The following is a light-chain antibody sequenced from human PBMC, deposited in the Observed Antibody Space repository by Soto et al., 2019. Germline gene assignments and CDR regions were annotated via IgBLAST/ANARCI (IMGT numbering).Light chain of an antibody. CDR3: QQLLSYPIT. CDR2: AAS. Sequence: IELTQSLAFIFTFAGDRVTLTCGASQGIRTYLAWYQKQPGKAPKLLIYAASTLQSGVPLSFSGSGSGTSFTLTISSLQPEDFATYDCQQLLSYPITFGLGTKLDIK. J-gene: IGKJ5*01. V-gene: IGKV1-9*01. CDR1: QGIRTY.